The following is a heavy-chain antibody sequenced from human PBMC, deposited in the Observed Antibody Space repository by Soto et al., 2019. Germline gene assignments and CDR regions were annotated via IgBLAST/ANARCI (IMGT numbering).Heavy chain of an antibody. Sequence: GGSLRLSCVASGFTFDTYVIHWVRQSPGKGLQWVALISYEGSNTYYADSVRGRFTISRDNSKNTLYLQMNTLRPEDTGLYYCARVTPGNNLYYFSGLDFWGQGTSVTVSS. CDR1: GFTFDTYV. J-gene: IGHJ6*02. D-gene: IGHD1-1*01. CDR2: ISYEGSNT. V-gene: IGHV3-30-3*01. CDR3: ARVTPGNNLYYFSGLDF.